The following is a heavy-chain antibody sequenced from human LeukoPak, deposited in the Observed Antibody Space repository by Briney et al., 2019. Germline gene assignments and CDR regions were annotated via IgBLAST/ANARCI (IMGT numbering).Heavy chain of an antibody. CDR2: ISSNGGST. D-gene: IGHD2-21*01. V-gene: IGHV3-64*01. Sequence: GGSLRLSCAASGFTFSGYAMHWVRQAPGKGLEYVSAISSNGGSTYYANSVKGRFTISRDNSKNTLYLQMGSLRAEDMAVYYCARAVLGERATNNWFDPWGQGTLVTVSS. J-gene: IGHJ5*02. CDR1: GFTFSGYA. CDR3: ARAVLGERATNNWFDP.